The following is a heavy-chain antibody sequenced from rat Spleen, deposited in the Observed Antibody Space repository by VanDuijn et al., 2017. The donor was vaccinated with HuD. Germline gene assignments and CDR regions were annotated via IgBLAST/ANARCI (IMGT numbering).Heavy chain of an antibody. CDR2: IIYDGSNT. J-gene: IGHJ2*01. Sequence: EVRLVESDGGLVQPGRSLKLSCAASGFTFSDYTMAWVRQAPKKGLEWVAAIIYDGSNTYYRDSVKGRFTISRDDAKSTLYLQMDSLRSEDTATYYCSVGGAYYGNWFAYWGQGVMVIVSS. V-gene: IGHV5-17*01. CDR3: SVGGAYYGNWFAY. CDR1: GFTFSDYT. D-gene: IGHD1-6*01.